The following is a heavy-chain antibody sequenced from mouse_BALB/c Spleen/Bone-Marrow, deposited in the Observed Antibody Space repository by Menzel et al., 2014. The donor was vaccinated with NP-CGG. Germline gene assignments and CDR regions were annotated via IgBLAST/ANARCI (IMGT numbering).Heavy chain of an antibody. Sequence: EVKLMESGGGLVQPGGSLKLSCAASGLDFSRFWMSWVRQAPGKGLEWIGEINPDSSTINYTPSLKDKFIISRDNAKNTLYLQMGKVRSEDTALYYCARLNYYGNLFVWGAGTTVTVSS. CDR2: INPDSSTI. J-gene: IGHJ1*01. CDR1: GLDFSRFW. CDR3: ARLNYYGNLFV. D-gene: IGHD1-1*01. V-gene: IGHV4-1*02.